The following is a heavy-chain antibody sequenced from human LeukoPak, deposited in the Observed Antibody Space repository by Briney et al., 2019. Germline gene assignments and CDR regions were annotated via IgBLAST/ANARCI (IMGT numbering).Heavy chain of an antibody. J-gene: IGHJ4*02. CDR2: IGWNSGSI. Sequence: GGSLRLSCAASGFTFDDYAMHWVRQAPGKGLEWVSGIGWNSGSIGYADSVKGRFTISRDNAKNSLYLQMNSLRAEDTALYYCAKGRVVVITWDYFDYWGQGTLVTVSS. CDR1: GFTFDDYA. D-gene: IGHD3-22*01. CDR3: AKGRVVVITWDYFDY. V-gene: IGHV3-9*01.